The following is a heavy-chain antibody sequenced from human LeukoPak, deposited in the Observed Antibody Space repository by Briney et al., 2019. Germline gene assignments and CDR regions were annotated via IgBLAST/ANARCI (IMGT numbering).Heavy chain of an antibody. CDR1: GGSISSGSYY. D-gene: IGHD3-9*01. J-gene: IGHJ5*02. CDR2: IYASGNT. CDR3: ARLVDMSWFDP. Sequence: PSETLSLTCTVSGGSISSGSYYWSWIRQPAGKGLEWIGRIYASGNTNYNPSLKSRVTISADTSKNQFSLKLSSVTAADTAVYYCARLVDMSWFDPWGQGTLVTVSS. V-gene: IGHV4-61*02.